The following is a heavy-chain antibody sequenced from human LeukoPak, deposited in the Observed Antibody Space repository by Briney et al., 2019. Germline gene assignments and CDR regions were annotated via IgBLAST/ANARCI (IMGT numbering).Heavy chain of an antibody. CDR3: ARGAMARRGGWFDP. D-gene: IGHD2-2*01. V-gene: IGHV4-30-2*01. Sequence: SQTLSLTCAVSGGSISSGGYSWSWIRQPPGKGLEWIGYVYHSGSTYYNPSLKSRVTISVDRSKNQFSLKLSSVTAADTAVYYCARGAMARRGGWFDPWGQGTLVTVSS. CDR2: VYHSGST. CDR1: GGSISSGGYS. J-gene: IGHJ5*02.